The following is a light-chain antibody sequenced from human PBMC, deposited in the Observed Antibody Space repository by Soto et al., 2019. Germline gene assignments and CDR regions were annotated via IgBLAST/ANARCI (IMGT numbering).Light chain of an antibody. CDR2: GAS. Sequence: DIQMTQSPPSLSASVGDTVPITCRASQSISTYLDWYQVTPGKAPKVLIYGASTLEDGVPSRFSGSGSGTDFTLSINNLQPEDFATYYCQQHYNLPPWTFGQGTKVEV. V-gene: IGKV1-39*01. CDR3: QQHYNLPPWT. CDR1: QSISTY. J-gene: IGKJ1*01.